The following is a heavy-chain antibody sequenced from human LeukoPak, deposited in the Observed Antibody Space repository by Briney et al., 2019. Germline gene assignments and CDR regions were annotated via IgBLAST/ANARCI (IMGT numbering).Heavy chain of an antibody. J-gene: IGHJ4*02. Sequence: PSETLSLTCTVSAGSISSYYWSWIRQPPGKGLEWIGYIYYSGSTNYNTSLKSRVTISVDTSKNQFSLKLSSVTAADTAVYYCARGAHYYDSSGYYYTFDYWGQGTLVTVSS. CDR3: ARGAHYYDSSGYYYTFDY. CDR2: IYYSGST. CDR1: AGSISSYY. D-gene: IGHD3-22*01. V-gene: IGHV4-59*01.